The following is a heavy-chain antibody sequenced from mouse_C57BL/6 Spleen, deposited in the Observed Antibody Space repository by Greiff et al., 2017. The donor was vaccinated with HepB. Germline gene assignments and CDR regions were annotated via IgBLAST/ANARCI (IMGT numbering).Heavy chain of an antibody. CDR3: ARERHGAMDY. Sequence: QVQLKQPGAELVRPGSSVKLSCKASGYTFTSYWMDWVKQRPGQGLEWIGNIYPSDSETHYNQKFKDKATLTVDKSSSTAYMQLSSLTSEDSAVYYCARERHGAMDYWGQGTSVTVSS. J-gene: IGHJ4*01. CDR1: GYTFTSYW. V-gene: IGHV1-61*01. CDR2: IYPSDSET.